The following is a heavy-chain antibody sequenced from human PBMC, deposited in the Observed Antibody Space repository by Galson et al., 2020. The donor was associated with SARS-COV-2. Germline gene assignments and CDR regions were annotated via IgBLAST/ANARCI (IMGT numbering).Heavy chain of an antibody. D-gene: IGHD1-1*01. Sequence: GESLKISCAASGFTFSRYALHWVRQAPGKGLEWVAVISYDGNKESYADSVKGRFAISRDNSKHTLFLQMNSLRAEDTAVYFCARDLRSFNYDFDIWGQGTMVTVSS. J-gene: IGHJ3*02. V-gene: IGHV3-30*09. CDR3: ARDLRSFNYDFDI. CDR2: ISYDGNKE. CDR1: GFTFSRYA.